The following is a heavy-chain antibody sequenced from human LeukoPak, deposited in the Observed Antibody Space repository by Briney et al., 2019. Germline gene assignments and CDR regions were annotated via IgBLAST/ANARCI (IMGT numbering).Heavy chain of an antibody. V-gene: IGHV3-11*01. D-gene: IGHD3-22*01. Sequence: GGSLRLSCAASGFTFSDYYMSWIRQAPGKGLEWVSYISSSGSTIYYADSVKGRFTISRDNAKNSLYLQMNSLRAEDTAVYYCVFPAPSGYPFDYWGQGTLVTVSS. CDR3: VFPAPSGYPFDY. J-gene: IGHJ4*02. CDR1: GFTFSDYY. CDR2: ISSSGSTI.